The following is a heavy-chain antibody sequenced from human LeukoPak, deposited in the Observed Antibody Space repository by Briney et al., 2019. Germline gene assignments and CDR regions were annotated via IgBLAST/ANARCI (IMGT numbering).Heavy chain of an antibody. CDR1: GFTFSSYW. D-gene: IGHD2-2*02. J-gene: IGHJ6*03. Sequence: GGSLRLSCAASGFTFSSYWMSWVRQAPGKGLEWVANIKQDGSEKYYVDSVKGRFTISRDNAKNSLYLQMNSLRAEDTAVYYCARDRRYPAGYYYYYMDVWGKGTTVTVSS. CDR2: IKQDGSEK. CDR3: ARDRRYPAGYYYYYMDV. V-gene: IGHV3-7*01.